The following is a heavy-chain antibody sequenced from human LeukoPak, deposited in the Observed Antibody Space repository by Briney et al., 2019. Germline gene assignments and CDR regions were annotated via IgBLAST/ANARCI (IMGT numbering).Heavy chain of an antibody. D-gene: IGHD6-13*01. Sequence: SETLSLTCAVYGGSFSGYYWSWIRQPPGKGLEWIGEINHSGSTNYNPSLKSRVTISVDTSKNQFSLKLSSVTAADTAVYYCARASKQQLEKWFDPWGQGTLVTVSS. CDR1: GGSFSGYY. V-gene: IGHV4-34*01. J-gene: IGHJ5*02. CDR3: ARASKQQLEKWFDP. CDR2: INHSGST.